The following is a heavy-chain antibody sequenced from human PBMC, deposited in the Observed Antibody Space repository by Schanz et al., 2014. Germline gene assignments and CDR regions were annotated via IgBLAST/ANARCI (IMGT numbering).Heavy chain of an antibody. V-gene: IGHV3-53*01. CDR3: AKDGSEAVATV. J-gene: IGHJ4*02. Sequence: EVQLVESGGGLIQPGGSLRLSCAVSGFTVNTNYMSWVRQAPGKGLEWISSMYINSGSTQYADSVKGRFTISRDNSKNTLYLQMNSLRVDDTAVYYCAKDGSEAVATVWGQGTLVAVSS. D-gene: IGHD5-12*01. CDR1: GFTVNTNY. CDR2: MYINSGST.